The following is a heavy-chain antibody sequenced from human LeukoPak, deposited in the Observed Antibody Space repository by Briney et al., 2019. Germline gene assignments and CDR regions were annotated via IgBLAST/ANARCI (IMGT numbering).Heavy chain of an antibody. CDR1: GGSICGYH. CDR2: IYYSGSS. Sequence: SETLSLTCNVSGGSICGYHWSWIRQPPGKGLEWLGYIYYSGSSNYNPSLKSRVTISVDTSKNQFSRKLSSVTAADTAVYYCARVPRSYYYYYYMDVWGKGTTVTVSS. V-gene: IGHV4-59*01. J-gene: IGHJ6*03. CDR3: ARVPRSYYYYYYMDV.